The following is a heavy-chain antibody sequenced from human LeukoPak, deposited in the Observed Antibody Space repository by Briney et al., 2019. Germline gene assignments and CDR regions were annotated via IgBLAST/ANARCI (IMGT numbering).Heavy chain of an antibody. CDR2: INHSGST. CDR3: ARPVSRSSGWYYKY. V-gene: IGHV4-34*01. J-gene: IGHJ4*02. Sequence: SETLSLTCAVDGGSFSGYYWSWIRQPPGKGLEWIGEINHSGSTNYNPSLKSRVTISVDTSKNQFSLKLSSVTAADTAVYYCARPVSRSSGWYYKYWGQGTLVTVSS. D-gene: IGHD6-19*01. CDR1: GGSFSGYY.